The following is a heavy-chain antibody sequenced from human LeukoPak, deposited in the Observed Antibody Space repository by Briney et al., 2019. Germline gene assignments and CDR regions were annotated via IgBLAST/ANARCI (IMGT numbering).Heavy chain of an antibody. Sequence: PGGSLRLSCIASGFTFSSYAMSWVRQAPGKGLEWVSGVSASGDTTYYAGSVKGRFTISRDNSKNTLYLQMNSLTAEDTAIYYCAKDAGATMIIVVNYFDWWGQGTLVTVSS. CDR3: AKDAGATMIIVVNYFDW. V-gene: IGHV3-23*01. J-gene: IGHJ4*02. D-gene: IGHD3-22*01. CDR2: VSASGDTT. CDR1: GFTFSSYA.